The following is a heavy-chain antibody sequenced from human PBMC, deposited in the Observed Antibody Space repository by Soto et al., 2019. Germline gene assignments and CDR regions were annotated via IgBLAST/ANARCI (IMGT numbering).Heavy chain of an antibody. D-gene: IGHD3-3*01. Sequence: SETLSLTCTVSGGSISSYYWSWIRQPPGKGLEWIGYIYYSGSTNYNPSLKSRVTISVDTSKNQFSLKLSSVTAADTAVYYCARLGGLGDFWSGYYGDYYYYYMDVWGKGTTVTVSS. CDR1: GGSISSYY. V-gene: IGHV4-59*08. CDR2: IYYSGST. J-gene: IGHJ6*03. CDR3: ARLGGLGDFWSGYYGDYYYYYMDV.